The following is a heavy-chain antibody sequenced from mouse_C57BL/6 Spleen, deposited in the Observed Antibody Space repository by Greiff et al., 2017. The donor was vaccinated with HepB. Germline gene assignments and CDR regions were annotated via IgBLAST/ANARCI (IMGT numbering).Heavy chain of an antibody. V-gene: IGHV1-19*01. Sequence: VQLQQSGPVLVKPGASVKMSCKASGYTFTDYYMNWVKQSHGKSLEWIGVINPYNGGTSYNQKFKGKATLTVDKSSSTAYMELNSLTSEDSAVYYCARSYYGSHAWFAYWGQGTLVTVSA. CDR1: GYTFTDYY. J-gene: IGHJ3*01. CDR3: ARSYYGSHAWFAY. D-gene: IGHD1-1*01. CDR2: INPYNGGT.